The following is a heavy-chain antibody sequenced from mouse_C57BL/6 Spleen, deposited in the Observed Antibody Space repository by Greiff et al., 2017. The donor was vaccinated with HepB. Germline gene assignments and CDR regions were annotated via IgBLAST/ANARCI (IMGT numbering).Heavy chain of an antibody. V-gene: IGHV1-81*01. CDR3: ARLNWDGVY. CDR2: IYTRSGNT. D-gene: IGHD4-1*01. Sequence: VQLQQSGAELARPGASVKLSCKASGFTFTGCGISWVKQTTGQGLEWIGEIYTRSGNTYYTEKLKGKATLTADKASSTAYMELRSLTSEDSAVYFCARLNWDGVYWGQGTTLTVSS. J-gene: IGHJ2*01. CDR1: GFTFTGCG.